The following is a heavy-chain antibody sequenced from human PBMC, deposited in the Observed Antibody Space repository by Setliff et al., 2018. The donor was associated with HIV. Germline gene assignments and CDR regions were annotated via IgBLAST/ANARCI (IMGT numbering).Heavy chain of an antibody. CDR1: GGSISSGGFY. CDR3: ARVPSGLWFGKWGN. V-gene: IGHV4-31*03. J-gene: IGHJ4*02. D-gene: IGHD3-10*01. Sequence: LSLTCTVTGGSISSGGFYWTWIRQHPGKGLEWIGYIYNTGSTYHSPSLESRVTISIDTSKNQFSLKLSSVTAADTAVYYCARVPSGLWFGKWGNWGQGTLVTVSS. CDR2: IYNTGST.